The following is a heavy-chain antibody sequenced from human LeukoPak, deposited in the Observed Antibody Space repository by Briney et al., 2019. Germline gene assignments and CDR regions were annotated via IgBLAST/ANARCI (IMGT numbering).Heavy chain of an antibody. V-gene: IGHV4-4*02. CDR1: GGSISSRNW. CDR2: IYHSGSI. J-gene: IGHJ6*02. Sequence: PSETLSLTCAVSGGSISSRNWWSWVRQPPGMGLEWIGEIYHSGSINYNPSLKSRVTISVDKSKNQLSLRLTSVTAADTAVYYCARDNGAIRAYYYHGMDVWGQGTTVTVSS. D-gene: IGHD2-8*01. CDR3: ARDNGAIRAYYYHGMDV.